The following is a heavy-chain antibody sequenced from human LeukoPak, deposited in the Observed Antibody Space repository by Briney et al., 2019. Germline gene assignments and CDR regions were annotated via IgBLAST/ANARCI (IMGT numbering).Heavy chain of an antibody. CDR2: ISGSSGST. CDR1: GFTFSSYA. CDR3: AKAFQVYYSSTSCPGY. Sequence: PGESLRLSCAASGFTFSSYAMSWVRHAPGKGLEWVSAISGSSGSTYYADPVKGRFTIFRDNSQNTLYPQMNSLRAEANAVESCAKAFQVYYSSTSCPGYWGQGTLVTVSS. D-gene: IGHD2-2*01. J-gene: IGHJ4*02. V-gene: IGHV3-23*01.